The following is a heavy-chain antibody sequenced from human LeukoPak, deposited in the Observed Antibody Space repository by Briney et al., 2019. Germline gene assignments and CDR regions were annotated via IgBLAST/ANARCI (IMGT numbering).Heavy chain of an antibody. J-gene: IGHJ4*02. CDR2: IYTSGST. CDR1: GGSISSGSCY. CDR3: ARVTGYIVEDYFDY. D-gene: IGHD3-22*01. Sequence: SETLSLTCTVSGGSISSGSCYWSWIRQPAGKGLEWIGRIYTSGSTNYNPSLKSRVTISVDTSKNQFSLGLSSVTAADTAVYYCARVTGYIVEDYFDYWGQGTLVTVSS. V-gene: IGHV4-61*02.